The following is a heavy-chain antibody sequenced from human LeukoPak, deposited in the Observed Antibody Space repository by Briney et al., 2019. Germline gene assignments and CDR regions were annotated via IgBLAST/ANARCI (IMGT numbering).Heavy chain of an antibody. Sequence: GGSLRLSCEASGFTFRNYGMHWVRQAPGKGLDWVGVIWFDGSNRYYADSVKGRFTISRDNSKNTLYLQVNSVRAEDTAVYYCARDTSGYYDYWGQGALVTVSS. J-gene: IGHJ4*02. V-gene: IGHV3-33*01. CDR2: IWFDGSNR. CDR3: ARDTSGYYDY. CDR1: GFTFRNYG. D-gene: IGHD2-15*01.